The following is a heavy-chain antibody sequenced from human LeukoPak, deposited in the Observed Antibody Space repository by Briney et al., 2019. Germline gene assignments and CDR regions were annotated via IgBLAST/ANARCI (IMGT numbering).Heavy chain of an antibody. CDR3: ARVMDYYDSHWFDP. CDR2: ISAYNGNT. J-gene: IGHJ5*02. Sequence: GASVKVSCKDSGYTFTSYGISWVRQTPGQGLEWMGWISAYNGNTNYAQKLQGRVTMTTDTSTSTAYMELRSLRSDDTAVYYCARVMDYYDSHWFDPWGQGTLVTVSS. CDR1: GYTFTSYG. D-gene: IGHD3-22*01. V-gene: IGHV1-18*01.